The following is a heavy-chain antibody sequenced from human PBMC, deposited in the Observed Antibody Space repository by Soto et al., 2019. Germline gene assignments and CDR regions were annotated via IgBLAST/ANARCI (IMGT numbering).Heavy chain of an antibody. V-gene: IGHV3-23*01. J-gene: IGHJ4*02. CDR2: ASGSGSGT. CDR3: AKGRPGVAAAPDY. CDR1: GFTFSDFA. Sequence: GGSLRLSCAASGFTFSDFAMAWVRQAPGKGLEWVSSASGSGSGTYYADSVKGRFTISRDNSKNTLFLHMTNLRAGDTALYFCAKGRPGVAAAPDYWGQGTLVTVS. D-gene: IGHD2-21*01.